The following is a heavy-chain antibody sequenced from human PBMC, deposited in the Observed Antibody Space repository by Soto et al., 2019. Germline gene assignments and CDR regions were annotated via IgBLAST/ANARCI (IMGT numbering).Heavy chain of an antibody. D-gene: IGHD4-4*01. Sequence: QMQLVESGGGVVQPGRSLRLSCAASGFMFSSFGIHWVRQAPGKGREWVAVISYDGTYQYYDDSVKGRFTISRDNSGNTGALQMNSLRPEDTAVYYCAKQHSDLVIGAFDVWGPGAVVTVSS. V-gene: IGHV3-30*18. J-gene: IGHJ3*01. CDR3: AKQHSDLVIGAFDV. CDR1: GFMFSSFG. CDR2: ISYDGTYQ.